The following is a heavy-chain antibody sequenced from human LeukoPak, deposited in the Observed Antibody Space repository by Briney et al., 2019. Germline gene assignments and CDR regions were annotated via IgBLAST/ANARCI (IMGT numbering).Heavy chain of an antibody. CDR2: IYYSGST. CDR3: ARGPLWFYAFDY. V-gene: IGHV4-59*01. D-gene: IGHD3-10*01. J-gene: IGHJ4*02. Sequence: SETLSLTCTVSGGSISSYYWSWIRQPPGKGLEWIGYIYYSGSTNYNPSLKSRVTISVDTSKNQFSLKLSSVTAADTAVYYCARGPLWFYAFDYWGQGTLVTVSS. CDR1: GGSISSYY.